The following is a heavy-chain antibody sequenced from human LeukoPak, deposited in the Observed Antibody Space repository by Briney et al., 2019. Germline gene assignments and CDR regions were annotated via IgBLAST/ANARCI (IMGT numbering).Heavy chain of an antibody. CDR2: INPNSGGT. Sequence: GASVKVSCKASGYTFTGYYMHWVRQAPGQGLEWMGWINPNSGGTNYAQKFQGRVTMTRDTSISTAYMELSRLRSDDTAVYYCARRTYYGGNLGNDAFDIWGQGTMVTVSS. V-gene: IGHV1-2*02. CDR3: ARRTYYGGNLGNDAFDI. J-gene: IGHJ3*02. D-gene: IGHD4-23*01. CDR1: GYTFTGYY.